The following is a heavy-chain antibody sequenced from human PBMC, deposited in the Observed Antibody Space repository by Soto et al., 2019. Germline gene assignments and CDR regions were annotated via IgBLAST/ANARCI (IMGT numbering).Heavy chain of an antibody. D-gene: IGHD4-17*01. V-gene: IGHV1-8*02. CDR3: TSAYGAETFDF. Sequence: ASVKVSCKASGYTFNNYDIHWVRQAPGHGLAWMGWMNPNSGNTGYEQNFRGRVTMTQNTAIGTAYMELSSLRSDDTATDYCTSAYGAETFDFWGQGTRVTVSS. J-gene: IGHJ5*01. CDR1: GYTFNNYD. CDR2: MNPNSGNT.